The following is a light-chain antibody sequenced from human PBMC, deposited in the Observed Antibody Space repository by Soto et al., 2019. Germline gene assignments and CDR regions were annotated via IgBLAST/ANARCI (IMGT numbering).Light chain of an antibody. CDR1: QSIASN. CDR2: GAS. Sequence: EIVMTQSPATLSVSPGERATLSCRASQSIASNLAWYQQKPGQAPRLLILGASTRATGIPARFSGSGSGTDFTLTISRLEPEDFAVYYCQQYGNSPITFGQGTRLEI. CDR3: QQYGNSPIT. V-gene: IGKV3-15*01. J-gene: IGKJ5*01.